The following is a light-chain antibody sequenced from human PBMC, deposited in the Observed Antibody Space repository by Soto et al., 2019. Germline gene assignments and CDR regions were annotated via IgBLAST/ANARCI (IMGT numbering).Light chain of an antibody. CDR2: GPS. V-gene: IGKV3-15*01. J-gene: IGKJ1*01. Sequence: EIVLTQSPGTLSLSPVERATLSCRASQSVSSSYLAWCQQKPGQAPRLLIYGPSTRATSIPARFSGSGSGTEFTLTISSLQSEDFALYYCQQYNNWPRTFGQGTKVDIK. CDR1: QSVSSSY. CDR3: QQYNNWPRT.